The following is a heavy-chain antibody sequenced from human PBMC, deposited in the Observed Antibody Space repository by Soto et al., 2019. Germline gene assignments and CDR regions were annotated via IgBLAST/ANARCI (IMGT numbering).Heavy chain of an antibody. J-gene: IGHJ4*02. Sequence: QVQLVESGGGLVKPGGSLRLSCAASGFTFSDYYMSWIRQAPGKGLEWVSYISSSSSYTNYADSVKGRFTISRDNAKNSLYLQMNSLRAEDTAVYYCARDGTYYYDSSGYFFDYWGQGTLVTVSS. CDR2: ISSSSSYT. D-gene: IGHD3-22*01. V-gene: IGHV3-11*06. CDR1: GFTFSDYY. CDR3: ARDGTYYYDSSGYFFDY.